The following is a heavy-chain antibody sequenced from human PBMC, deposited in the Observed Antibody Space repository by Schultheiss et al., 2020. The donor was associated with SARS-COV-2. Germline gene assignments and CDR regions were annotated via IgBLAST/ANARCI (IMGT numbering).Heavy chain of an antibody. V-gene: IGHV3-48*03. J-gene: IGHJ6*02. Sequence: GGSLRLSCAASGFTFSSYEMNWVRQAPGKGLEWVLYISSSGSTIYYADSVKGRFTISRDNAKNSLYLQMNSLRAEDTAVYYCAREGDSSSSWRGYYYYYGMDVWGQGTTVTVSS. D-gene: IGHD6-6*01. CDR3: AREGDSSSSWRGYYYYYGMDV. CDR2: ISSSGSTI. CDR1: GFTFSSYE.